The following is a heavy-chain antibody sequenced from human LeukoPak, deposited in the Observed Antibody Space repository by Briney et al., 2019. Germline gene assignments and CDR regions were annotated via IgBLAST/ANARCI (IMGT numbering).Heavy chain of an antibody. D-gene: IGHD6-19*01. V-gene: IGHV4-59*08. CDR1: GGSISSYY. Sequence: SETLSLTCTVSGGSISSYYWSWIRQPTGKGLEWIGYIYYSGSTNYNPSLKSRVTISVDTSKNQFSLKLSSVTAADTAVYYCARSSSGWWAYFDYWGQGTLVTVSS. CDR3: ARSSSGWWAYFDY. J-gene: IGHJ4*02. CDR2: IYYSGST.